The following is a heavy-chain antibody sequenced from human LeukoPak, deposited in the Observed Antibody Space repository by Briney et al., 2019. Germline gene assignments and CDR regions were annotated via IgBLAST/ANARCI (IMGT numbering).Heavy chain of an antibody. V-gene: IGHV4-34*01. CDR1: DGSFNDYF. CDR3: ARSTTNYNWSKVGAFDV. Sequence: SETLPLTCAVYDGSFNDYFWSWVRQPPGKGLEWIGEINHSGSTNYNPSLKRRVSLSLDTSKRQFSLKLRSVTAADTAVYYCARSTTNYNWSKVGAFDVWGQGTMVTVSS. CDR2: INHSGST. J-gene: IGHJ3*01. D-gene: IGHD1-1*01.